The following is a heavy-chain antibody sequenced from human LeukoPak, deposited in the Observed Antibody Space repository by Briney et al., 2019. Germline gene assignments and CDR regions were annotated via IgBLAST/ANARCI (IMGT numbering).Heavy chain of an antibody. CDR2: INHSGST. Sequence: PSETLSLTCAVCGGSFSGYYWSWIRQPPGKGLEWIGEINHSGSTNYNPSLKSRVTISVDTSKNQFSLKLSSVTAADTAVYYCAREGRRITIFGVVLAFDIWGQGTMVTVSS. CDR3: AREGRRITIFGVVLAFDI. J-gene: IGHJ3*02. CDR1: GGSFSGYY. D-gene: IGHD3-3*01. V-gene: IGHV4-34*01.